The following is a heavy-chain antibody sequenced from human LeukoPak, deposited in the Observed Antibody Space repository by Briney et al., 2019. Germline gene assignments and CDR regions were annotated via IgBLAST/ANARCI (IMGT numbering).Heavy chain of an antibody. CDR2: INTDGTVT. CDR3: ATKQWLAPPPDS. D-gene: IGHD6-19*01. CDR1: GFTFSKYW. Sequence: PGGSLRLSCAASGFTFSKYWMLWVRQAPGKGLESVSRINTDGTVTTCADSVKGRFTVSRDNADNTMFLQMNSVRYEDTAVYYCATKQWLAPPPDSWGQGTPVTVSS. J-gene: IGHJ4*02. V-gene: IGHV3-74*01.